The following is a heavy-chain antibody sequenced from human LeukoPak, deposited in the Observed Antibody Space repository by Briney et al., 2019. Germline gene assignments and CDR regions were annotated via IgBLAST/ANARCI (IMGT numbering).Heavy chain of an antibody. Sequence: PSETLSLTCTVSGGSISSYYWSWIRQPPGKGLEWIGYIDSSGSTNSNPSLKTRVTISVDTSKNQFSLKLSSVTAADTAVYYCARYRRRVAGFPRDYFDYWGQGTLVTVSS. V-gene: IGHV4-59*01. CDR3: ARYRRRVAGFPRDYFDY. CDR1: GGSISSYY. J-gene: IGHJ4*02. D-gene: IGHD6-19*01. CDR2: IDSSGST.